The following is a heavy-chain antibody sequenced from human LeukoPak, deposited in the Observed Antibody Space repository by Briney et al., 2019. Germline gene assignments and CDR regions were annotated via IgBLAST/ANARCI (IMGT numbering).Heavy chain of an antibody. D-gene: IGHD3-9*01. CDR3: ARVTGYYNHAFDI. CDR2: ISSSSSTI. V-gene: IGHV3-48*01. CDR1: GFTFSSYS. J-gene: IGHJ3*02. Sequence: GGSLRLPCAASGFTFSSYSMNWVRQAPGKGLEWASYISSSSSTIYYADSVKGRFTISRDNAKNSLYLQMNSLRAEDTAVYYCARVTGYYNHAFDIWGQGTMVTVSS.